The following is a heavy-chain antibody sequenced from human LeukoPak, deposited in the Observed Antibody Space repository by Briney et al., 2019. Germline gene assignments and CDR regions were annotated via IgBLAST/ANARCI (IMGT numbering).Heavy chain of an antibody. J-gene: IGHJ4*02. CDR2: IYYSGST. CDR3: ARLRDIYDSGGYLDY. V-gene: IGHV4-39*01. CDR1: GGSISSSSYY. Sequence: SETLSLTCTVSGGSISSSSYYWGWIRQPPGKGLVWIGSIYYSGSTYYNPSLKSRVTISVDTSKNQFSLKLSSVTAADTAVYYCARLRDIYDSGGYLDYWGQGTLVTVSS. D-gene: IGHD3-22*01.